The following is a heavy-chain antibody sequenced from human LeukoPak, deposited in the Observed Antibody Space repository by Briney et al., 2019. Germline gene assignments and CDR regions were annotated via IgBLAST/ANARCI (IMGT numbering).Heavy chain of an antibody. D-gene: IGHD1-26*01. Sequence: PSETLSLTCTVSGGSISSYYWSWIRQPPGKGLEWLGYVYNSGSTHYNPSLKSRITISADTSKNQFSLSLTSVTAADTAVYYCARSGGTRSYNYWGQGTLVTVSS. CDR3: ARSGGTRSYNY. V-gene: IGHV4-59*01. CDR1: GGSISSYY. CDR2: VYNSGST. J-gene: IGHJ4*02.